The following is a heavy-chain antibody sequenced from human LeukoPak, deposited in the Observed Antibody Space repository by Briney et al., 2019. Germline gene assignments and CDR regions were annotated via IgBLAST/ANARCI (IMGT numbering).Heavy chain of an antibody. CDR3: ARVQDYDFWSGYYNAFDI. V-gene: IGHV3-74*01. J-gene: IGHJ3*02. Sequence: QPGGPLRLSCVVSGFTFDDYAMHWVRQAPGKGLVWVSRINTDGSSTSYADSVKGRFTISRDNAKNTLYLQMNSLRAEDTAVYYCARVQDYDFWSGYYNAFDIWGQGTMVTVSS. D-gene: IGHD3-3*01. CDR2: INTDGSST. CDR1: GFTFDDYA.